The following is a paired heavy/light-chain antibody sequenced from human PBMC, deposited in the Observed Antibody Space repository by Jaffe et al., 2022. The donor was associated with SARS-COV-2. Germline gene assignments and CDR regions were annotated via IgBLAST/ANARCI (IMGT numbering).Heavy chain of an antibody. CDR1: GFSFSSHS. CDR2: LDWTGNSR. J-gene: IGHJ4*02. CDR3: ARESVPPRQQLDY. Sequence: EVRLVESGGGLVKPGESLRLSCEASGFSFSSHSMNWVRQAPGKGLEWVSSLDWTGNSRYHAGSVMGRFTISRDNAKNLLYLQMNSLRVEDTAVYYCARESVPPRQQLDYWGLGILVTVSS. D-gene: IGHD6-13*01. V-gene: IGHV3-21*01.
Light chain of an antibody. CDR1: SFNIGENH. V-gene: IGLV1-51*02. Sequence: QSLLTQPPSVSAPPGQRVTISCSGSSFNIGENHVSWYQQFPGTAPKLLIFENDQRPSEIPDRFSGSKSGTSATLDITGLQTGDEADYYCEVWDSTLMAGVFGGGTKLTVL. CDR2: END. J-gene: IGLJ3*02. CDR3: EVWDSTLMAGV.